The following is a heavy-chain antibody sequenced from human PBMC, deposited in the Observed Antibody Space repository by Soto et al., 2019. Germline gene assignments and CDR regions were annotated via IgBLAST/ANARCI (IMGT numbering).Heavy chain of an antibody. J-gene: IGHJ4*02. V-gene: IGHV3-23*01. Sequence: EVQLLESGGGLVQPGGSLRLSCAASGFTFSDYAMSWVRQAPGKGLEWVSTISGSGSNTYYADSVKGRFTISRDNSQNTLYLQMNSLRAEDTAVYYCAKERTGKVDYWGQETLVTVSS. CDR2: ISGSGSNT. CDR3: AKERTGKVDY. CDR1: GFTFSDYA.